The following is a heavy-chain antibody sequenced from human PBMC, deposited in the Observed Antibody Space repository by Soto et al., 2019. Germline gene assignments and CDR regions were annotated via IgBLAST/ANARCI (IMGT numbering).Heavy chain of an antibody. V-gene: IGHV3-33*01. D-gene: IGHD3-3*01. CDR3: ARDGVQTIFGVVNYYYYMDV. CDR2: IWYDGSNK. J-gene: IGHJ6*03. Sequence: GGSLRLSCAASGFTFSSYGMHWVRQAPGKGLEWVAVIWYDGSNKYYADSVKGRFTISRDNSKNTLYLQMNSLRAEDTAVYYFARDGVQTIFGVVNYYYYMDVWGKGTTVTVSS. CDR1: GFTFSSYG.